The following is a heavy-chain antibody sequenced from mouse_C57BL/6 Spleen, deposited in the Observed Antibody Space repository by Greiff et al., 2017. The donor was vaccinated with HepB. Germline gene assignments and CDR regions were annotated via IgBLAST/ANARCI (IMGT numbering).Heavy chain of an antibody. CDR1: GYAFSSSW. Sequence: QVQLQQSGPELVKPGASVKISCKASGYAFSSSWMNWVKQRPGKGLEWIGRIYPGDGDTNYNGKIKGKATLTADKSSSKAYMQLSSLTSEDSAVYFCARWGTTGYFGVWGTGPTVTVSS. V-gene: IGHV1-82*01. CDR3: ARWGTTGYFGV. CDR2: IYPGDGDT. J-gene: IGHJ1*03. D-gene: IGHD2-14*01.